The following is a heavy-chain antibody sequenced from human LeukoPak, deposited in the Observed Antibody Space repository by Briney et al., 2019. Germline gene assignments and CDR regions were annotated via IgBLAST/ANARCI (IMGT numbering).Heavy chain of an antibody. CDR1: GYTLTELS. CDR2: FDPEDGET. J-gene: IGHJ4*02. CDR3: ARETSIRLGELSLSFDY. Sequence: GASVKVSCKVSGYTLTELSMHWVRQAPGKGLEWMGGFDPEDGETIYAQKFQGRVTMTEDTSTDTAYMELSRLRSDDTAVYYCARETSIRLGELSLSFDYWGQGTLVTVSS. V-gene: IGHV1-24*01. D-gene: IGHD3-16*02.